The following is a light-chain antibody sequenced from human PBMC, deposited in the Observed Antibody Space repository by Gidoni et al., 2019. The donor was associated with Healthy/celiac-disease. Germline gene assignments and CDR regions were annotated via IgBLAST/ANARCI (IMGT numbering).Light chain of an antibody. CDR3: MQATQFPLT. CDR1: QSLVHSDGNTY. J-gene: IGKJ2*01. V-gene: IGKV2-24*01. Sequence: DIVMTQTPLSSPVTLGQPASISCRSIQSLVHSDGNTYLSWLQQRPGQPPRLLIYKMSNRFSGVTDRVIGSGAGTDFTLKISRVEAEDVGVYYCMQATQFPLTSGQXTKLEIK. CDR2: KMS.